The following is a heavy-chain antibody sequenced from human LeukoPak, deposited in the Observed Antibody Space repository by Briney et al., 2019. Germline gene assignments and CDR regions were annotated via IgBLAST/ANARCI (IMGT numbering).Heavy chain of an antibody. V-gene: IGHV1-2*02. CDR1: GYTFTGYY. D-gene: IGHD3-16*01. CDR2: INPNSGGT. Sequence: ASVKVSCKASGYTFTGYYMHWVRQAPGQGLEWMGWINPNSGGTSYAQKFQGRVTMTSDTSISTAYMELSRLRSDDTAVYYCARYYVGEYNWFDPWGQGTLVTVSS. CDR3: ARYYVGEYNWFDP. J-gene: IGHJ5*02.